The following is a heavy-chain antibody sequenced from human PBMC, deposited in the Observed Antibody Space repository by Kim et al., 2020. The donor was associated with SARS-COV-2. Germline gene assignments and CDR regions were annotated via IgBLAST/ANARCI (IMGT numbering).Heavy chain of an antibody. CDR2: ISSSSNI. D-gene: IGHD3-10*01. V-gene: IGHV3-21*04. J-gene: IGHJ4*02. CDR3: VRGVNYGSGSSGSDY. Sequence: GGSLRLSFAASGFTFSTYSMNWVRQAPGKGLEWVPSISSSSNIYYADSVKGRFSISRDNAKDSLFLQMNSLRDEDTAVYYCVRGVNYGSGSSGSDYWGQGTLVTVSS. CDR1: GFTFSTYS.